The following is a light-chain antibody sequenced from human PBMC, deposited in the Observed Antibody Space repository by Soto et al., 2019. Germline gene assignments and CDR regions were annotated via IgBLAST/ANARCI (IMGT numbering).Light chain of an antibody. V-gene: IGKV1-33*01. CDR3: QQYGDFPFT. CDR2: DAS. J-gene: IGKJ3*01. CDR1: QDIKNN. Sequence: DTLMTQSPSSLSASVGDRVTLTCQASQDIKNNLNWFQQKSGKAPRLLVYDASNLKTGVTSRFSGSGSGTYFTFTIDSLQPEDIATYFCQQYGDFPFTFGPGTKVDI.